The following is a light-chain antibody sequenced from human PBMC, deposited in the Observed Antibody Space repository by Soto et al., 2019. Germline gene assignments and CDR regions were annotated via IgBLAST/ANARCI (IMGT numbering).Light chain of an antibody. J-gene: IGKJ4*01. CDR1: QSVSSGY. CDR3: QQYGSSLLT. V-gene: IGKV3-20*01. CDR2: SVS. Sequence: EIVLTQSPGTLSLSPGERATLSCRASQSVSSGYLAWYQQKPGQAPRLLIYSVSSRATGIPDRFSGSGSGTDFTITISRVEPEDFAVYYCQQYGSSLLTFGGGTKVEIK.